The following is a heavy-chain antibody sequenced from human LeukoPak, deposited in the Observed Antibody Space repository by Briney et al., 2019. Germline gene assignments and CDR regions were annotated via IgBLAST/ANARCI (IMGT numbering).Heavy chain of an antibody. Sequence: GASVTVSCKVSGYTLTELSMHWVRQAPGKGLEWMGGFYPEDGETIYAQKFQGRVTMTEDTSTDTAYMELCSLRSEDTAVYYCATAVYCSGGSCYTSPSAFDIWGQGTMVTVSS. D-gene: IGHD2-15*01. V-gene: IGHV1-24*01. J-gene: IGHJ3*02. CDR2: FYPEDGET. CDR3: ATAVYCSGGSCYTSPSAFDI. CDR1: GYTLTELS.